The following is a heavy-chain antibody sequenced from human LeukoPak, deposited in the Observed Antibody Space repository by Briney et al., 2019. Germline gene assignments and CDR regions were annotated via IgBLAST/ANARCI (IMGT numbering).Heavy chain of an antibody. Sequence: GSLRLSCAASGFTVSSNYMNWVRHAPGKGLEWVSVISGRGDTTNYADSAKGRFTISRDNSKNTLYLHLNSLRVEDTAVYYCTSWGDTTAEYFQRWGQGTLVTVSS. J-gene: IGHJ1*01. D-gene: IGHD2-21*02. CDR2: ISGRGDTT. V-gene: IGHV3-53*01. CDR1: GFTVSSNY. CDR3: TSWGDTTAEYFQR.